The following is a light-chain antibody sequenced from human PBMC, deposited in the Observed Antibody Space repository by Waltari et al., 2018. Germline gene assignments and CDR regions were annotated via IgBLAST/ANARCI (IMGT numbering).Light chain of an antibody. CDR3: QQYFTTLT. CDR2: WAS. V-gene: IGKV4-1*01. CDR1: QTILYNSNNKNY. J-gene: IGKJ4*01. Sequence: DIVMTQSPDSLAVSLGVRASINCTSSQTILYNSNNKNYLAWYQQKPGQPPKLLIYWASTRQSGVPDRFSGSGSGTDFTLTISSLQAGDVAVYYCQQYFTTLTFGGGTKVEIK.